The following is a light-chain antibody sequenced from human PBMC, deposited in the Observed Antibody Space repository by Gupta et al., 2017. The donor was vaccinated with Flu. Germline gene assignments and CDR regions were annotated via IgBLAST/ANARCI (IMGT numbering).Light chain of an antibody. Sequence: SALTQPPSASGSPGPSVTISCPGTSSDVGGYNFVCCDQHHPAEANHLIIYEVSKRPAGVPGRFSGSKAGNTASLTVSVRTEEEEADYYCSSYAGNNNLVFGGGTKLTVL. CDR3: SSYAGNNNLV. V-gene: IGLV2-8*01. CDR2: EVS. CDR1: SSDVGGYNF. J-gene: IGLJ3*02.